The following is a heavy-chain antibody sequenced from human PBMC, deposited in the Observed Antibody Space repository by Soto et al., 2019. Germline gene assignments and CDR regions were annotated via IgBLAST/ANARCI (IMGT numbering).Heavy chain of an antibody. Sequence: GPGPGYPSETLSLTCTVSGGSISSYYWSWIRQPPGKGLEWIGYIYYSGSTNYNPSLKSRVTISVDTSKNQFSLKLSSVTAADTAVYYCARAREAAVLFNWGQGTLVTGSS. J-gene: IGHJ4*02. CDR1: GGSISSYY. V-gene: IGHV4-59*08. CDR2: IYYSGST. D-gene: IGHD6-13*01. CDR3: ARAREAAVLFN.